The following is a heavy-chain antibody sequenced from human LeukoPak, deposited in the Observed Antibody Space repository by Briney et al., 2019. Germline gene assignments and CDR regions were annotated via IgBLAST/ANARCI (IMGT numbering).Heavy chain of an antibody. Sequence: GSLRLSCAASGFTFSTYAMAWVRQAPGEGLEWVSGLTGSGATTYYADSVRGRFTISRDNSQNMLYLQMNSLRVEDTAVYFCASNAYSSGRLSYFDSWGQGTLVTVSS. CDR2: LTGSGATT. J-gene: IGHJ4*02. V-gene: IGHV3-23*01. D-gene: IGHD6-19*01. CDR1: GFTFSTYA. CDR3: ASNAYSSGRLSYFDS.